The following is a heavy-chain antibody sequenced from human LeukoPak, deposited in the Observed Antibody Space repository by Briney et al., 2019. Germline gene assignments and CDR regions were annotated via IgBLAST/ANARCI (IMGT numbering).Heavy chain of an antibody. V-gene: IGHV4-61*02. CDR2: IYTSGST. D-gene: IGHD2-2*01. CDR1: GGSISSGSYY. Sequence: SETLSLTCTVSGGSISSGSYYWSWIRQPAGKGLEWIGRIYTSGSTNHNPSLKSRVTISVDTSKNQFSLKLSSVTAADTAVYYCARDGARNRTPINYYYYMDVWGKGTTVTVSS. J-gene: IGHJ6*03. CDR3: ARDGARNRTPINYYYYMDV.